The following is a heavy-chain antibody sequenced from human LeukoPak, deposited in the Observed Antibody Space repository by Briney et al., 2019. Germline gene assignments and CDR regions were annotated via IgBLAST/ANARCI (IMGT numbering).Heavy chain of an antibody. J-gene: IGHJ3*02. Sequence: GASVKVSCKASGGTFSSYAISWVRQAPGKGLEWMGGFDPEDGETIYAQKFQGRVTMTEDTSTDTAYMELSSLRSEDTAVYYCATVSKIRQLVERHAFDIWGQGTMVTVSS. D-gene: IGHD6-6*01. CDR3: ATVSKIRQLVERHAFDI. V-gene: IGHV1-24*01. CDR2: FDPEDGET. CDR1: GGTFSSYA.